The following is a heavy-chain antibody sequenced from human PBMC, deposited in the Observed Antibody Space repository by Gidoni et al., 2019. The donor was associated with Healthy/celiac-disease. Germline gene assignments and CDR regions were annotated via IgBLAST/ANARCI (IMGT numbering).Heavy chain of an antibody. CDR2: ISCSGSTI. D-gene: IGHD4-17*01. J-gene: IGHJ4*02. CDR1: GFTFSSYA. V-gene: IGHV3-48*03. Sequence: EVQRGESGGGLAQPGGSLRRYWAASGFTFSSYAMNWVRQAPGKGLELVSYISCSGSTIYYAASVKGRFTISRDNAKNSLYLQMNSLRAEDTAVYYCARDDYGDYYYWGQGTLVTVSS. CDR3: ARDDYGDYYY.